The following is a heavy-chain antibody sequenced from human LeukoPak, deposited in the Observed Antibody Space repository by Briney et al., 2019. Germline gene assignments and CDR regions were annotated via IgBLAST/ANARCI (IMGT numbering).Heavy chain of an antibody. CDR2: INHSGST. Sequence: SETLSLTCTVSGDSISRYYWSWIRQPPGKGLEWIGEINHSGSTNYNPSLKSRVTISVDTSKNQFSLKLSSVTAADTAVYYCARVVRAYYYYYMDVWGKGTTVTVSS. D-gene: IGHD2-21*01. V-gene: IGHV4-34*01. CDR1: GDSISRYY. CDR3: ARVVRAYYYYYMDV. J-gene: IGHJ6*03.